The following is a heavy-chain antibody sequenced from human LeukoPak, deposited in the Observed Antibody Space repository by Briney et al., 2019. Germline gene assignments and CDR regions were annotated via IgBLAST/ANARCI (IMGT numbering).Heavy chain of an antibody. Sequence: ASVKVSCKASGYTFTSYYMHWVRQAPGQGPEWMGIINPSGGSTSYAQKFQGRVTMTRDTSTSTVYMELSGLRSEDTAVYYCARYDILTGEAFDYWGQGTLVTVSS. J-gene: IGHJ4*02. CDR1: GYTFTSYY. D-gene: IGHD3-9*01. CDR2: INPSGGST. V-gene: IGHV1-46*01. CDR3: ARYDILTGEAFDY.